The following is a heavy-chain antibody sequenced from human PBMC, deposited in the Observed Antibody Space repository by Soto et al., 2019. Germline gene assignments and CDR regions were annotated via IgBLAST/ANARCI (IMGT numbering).Heavy chain of an antibody. D-gene: IGHD5-18*01. Sequence: LRLSCAASGFTFSSYGMHWVRQAPGKGLEWVAVIWYDGSNKYYADSVKGRFTISRDNSKNTLYLQMNSLRAEDTAVYYCARSERGYSYGYFDYWGQGTLVTVSS. CDR1: GFTFSSYG. J-gene: IGHJ4*02. CDR3: ARSERGYSYGYFDY. CDR2: IWYDGSNK. V-gene: IGHV3-33*01.